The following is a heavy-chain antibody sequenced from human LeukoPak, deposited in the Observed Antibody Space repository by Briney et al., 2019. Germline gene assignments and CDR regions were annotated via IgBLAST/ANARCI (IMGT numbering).Heavy chain of an antibody. D-gene: IGHD6-19*01. V-gene: IGHV1-2*02. J-gene: IGHJ4*02. Sequence: GASVKVSCKASGYTFTGYYMHWVRQAPGQGLEWMGWINPNSGGTNYAQKFQGRVTMTRDTSISTAYMELSRLRSDDTAVYYCARSPRGAVAGTNDHWGQGTLVTVSS. CDR2: INPNSGGT. CDR1: GYTFTGYY. CDR3: ARSPRGAVAGTNDH.